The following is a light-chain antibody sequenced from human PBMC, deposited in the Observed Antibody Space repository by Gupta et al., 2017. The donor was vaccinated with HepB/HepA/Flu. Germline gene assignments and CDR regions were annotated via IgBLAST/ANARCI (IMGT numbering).Light chain of an antibody. CDR1: QSVSSY. Sequence: EIVLTQSPVTLSLSPWDRATLSCRASQSVSSYLAWYQQKPGQAPRLLIYDASNRVTGIPDRFSGSGFGKDLPVTSSSREQEDFAGYYCQQRSNWLWVTFGHGTKVDIK. CDR2: DAS. V-gene: IGKV3-11*01. J-gene: IGKJ3*01. CDR3: QQRSNWLWVT.